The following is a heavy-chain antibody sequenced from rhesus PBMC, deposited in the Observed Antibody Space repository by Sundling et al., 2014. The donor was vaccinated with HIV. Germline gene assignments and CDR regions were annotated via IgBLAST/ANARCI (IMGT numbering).Heavy chain of an antibody. CDR3: ARDLYNTFDV. D-gene: IGHD3-3*01. CDR1: GGSISDDYG. Sequence: QLQLQESGPGLVKPSDTLSLACVVSGGSISDDYGWTWIRQPPGKGLEWIGHISGSFGSTYYNPSLESRITISTDTSNNEFSLKLRSVTAADTAVYYCARDLYNTFDVWGPGVLVTVSS. CDR2: ISGSFGST. J-gene: IGHJ5-1*01. V-gene: IGHV4-127*01.